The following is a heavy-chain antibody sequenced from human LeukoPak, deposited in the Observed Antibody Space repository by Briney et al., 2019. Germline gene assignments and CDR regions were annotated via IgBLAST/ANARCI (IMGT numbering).Heavy chain of an antibody. CDR2: IKSKTDGGTT. D-gene: IGHD6-6*01. Sequence: GGSLRLSCAASGFTFSNAWMSWVRQAPGKGLEWVGRIKSKTDGGTTDYAAPVKGRFTISRDDSKNTLYLQMNSLKTEDTAVYYCTTDLRGLEVYSSSLNDYWGQGTLVTVSS. J-gene: IGHJ4*02. CDR3: TTDLRGLEVYSSSLNDY. V-gene: IGHV3-15*01. CDR1: GFTFSNAW.